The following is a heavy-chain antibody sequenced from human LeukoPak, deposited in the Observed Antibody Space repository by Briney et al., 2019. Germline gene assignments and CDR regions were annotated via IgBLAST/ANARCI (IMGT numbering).Heavy chain of an antibody. CDR1: GFSFSSYW. CDR3: AKGGGYRYGEPTYFYMDV. V-gene: IGHV3-30*18. J-gene: IGHJ6*03. D-gene: IGHD5-18*01. CDR2: ISYDGSRK. Sequence: QPGGSLRLSCEGPGFSFSSYWMTWVRQLPGKGLEWVAVISYDGSRKYYAGSVNGRFTVSRDNSKNTLSLQMTSLRAEDTALYYCAKGGGYRYGEPTYFYMDVWGKGTTVTVSS.